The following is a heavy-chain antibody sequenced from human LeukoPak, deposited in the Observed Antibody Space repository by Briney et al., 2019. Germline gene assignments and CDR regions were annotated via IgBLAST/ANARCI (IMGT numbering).Heavy chain of an antibody. Sequence: GASVKVSCKASGYTFTNYDIHWVRQAPGRRLEWMGWSNGANGNTEYSPAFQGRVSITRDTSASTAYMELSSLSSEDMAIYYCARGIHSGAWLTDYWGQGTLVTVS. CDR2: SNGANGNT. D-gene: IGHD6-25*01. J-gene: IGHJ4*02. V-gene: IGHV1-3*02. CDR1: GYTFTNYD. CDR3: ARGIHSGAWLTDY.